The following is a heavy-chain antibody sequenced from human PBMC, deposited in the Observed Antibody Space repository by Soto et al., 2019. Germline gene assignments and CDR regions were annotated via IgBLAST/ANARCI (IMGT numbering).Heavy chain of an antibody. CDR2: ISGSGGST. V-gene: IGHV3-23*01. CDR3: AKGHSYGHYYYYMDV. J-gene: IGHJ6*03. CDR1: GFTFSSYA. Sequence: PGGSLRLSCAASGFTFSSYAMSWVRQAPGKGLEWVSAISGSGGSTYYADSAKGRFTISRDNSKNTLYLQMNSLRAEDTAVYYCAKGHSYGHYYYYMDVWGKGTTVTVSS. D-gene: IGHD5-18*01.